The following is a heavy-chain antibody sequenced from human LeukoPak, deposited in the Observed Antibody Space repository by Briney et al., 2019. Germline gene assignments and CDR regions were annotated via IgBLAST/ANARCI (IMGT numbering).Heavy chain of an antibody. V-gene: IGHV3-23*01. CDR1: GLTFSSYG. Sequence: PGGSLRLSCAASGLTFSSYGMSWVRQAPGKGLEWVSVTSGSGDSTYYADSVKGRFTISRDNSQNTLYLQMNSLRAEDTAVYYCAKVNYYDSSGYLDYWGQGTLVTVSS. J-gene: IGHJ4*02. D-gene: IGHD3-22*01. CDR3: AKVNYYDSSGYLDY. CDR2: TSGSGDST.